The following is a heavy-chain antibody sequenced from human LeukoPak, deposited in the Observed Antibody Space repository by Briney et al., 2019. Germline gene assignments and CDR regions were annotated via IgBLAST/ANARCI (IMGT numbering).Heavy chain of an antibody. CDR2: IYYSGGT. Sequence: SETLSLTCTVSDNSISYYYWNWIRQPPGKGLEGIGYIYYSGGTNYNPSLKSRVTISLDTSKNQCSLKLNSVTAADTAVYYCARGGHGSGTYYDYWGQGTLVTVSS. V-gene: IGHV4-59*01. J-gene: IGHJ4*02. CDR3: ARGGHGSGTYYDY. D-gene: IGHD3-10*01. CDR1: DNSISYYY.